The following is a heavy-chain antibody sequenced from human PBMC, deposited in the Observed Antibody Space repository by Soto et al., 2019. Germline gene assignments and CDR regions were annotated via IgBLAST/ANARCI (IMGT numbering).Heavy chain of an antibody. Sequence: EVQPVESGGGLVKPGGSLRLSCAASGFTFSSYSMNWVRQAPGKGLEWVSSISSSSSYIHYADSVKGRFTISRDNAKNSLYLQMNSLRAEDTAVYYCARELTYYDIWTGYTDYFDYWGQGTLVTVSS. CDR2: ISSSSSYI. D-gene: IGHD3-9*01. CDR3: ARELTYYDIWTGYTDYFDY. J-gene: IGHJ4*02. CDR1: GFTFSSYS. V-gene: IGHV3-21*01.